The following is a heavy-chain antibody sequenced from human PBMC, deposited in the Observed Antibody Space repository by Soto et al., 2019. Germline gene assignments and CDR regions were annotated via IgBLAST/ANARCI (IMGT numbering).Heavy chain of an antibody. CDR2: ISAYNGDT. Sequence: QVQLVQSGAEVKKPGASVKVSCKASGYTFTTYGISWVRQAPGQGLEWMGWISAYNGDTNYAQNLQGRVTMPTDTSTTRAYMELRSLRSDVTAVYYCAREARGNSRVYYYYGMDVWGQGTTVTVSS. V-gene: IGHV1-18*01. D-gene: IGHD5-18*01. CDR3: AREARGNSRVYYYYGMDV. CDR1: GYTFTTYG. J-gene: IGHJ6*02.